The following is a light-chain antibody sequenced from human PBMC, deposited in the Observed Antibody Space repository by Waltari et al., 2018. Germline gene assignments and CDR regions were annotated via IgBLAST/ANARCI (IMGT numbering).Light chain of an antibody. V-gene: IGLV2-14*01. CDR2: DVS. CDR1: SSDVGGYNY. CDR3: CSFTSRSTWV. J-gene: IGLJ3*02. Sequence: QSALTQPASVSGSPGQSITIQCTGTSSDVGGYNYVSWYQQHPGKVPKLLIFDVSNRPSGVSNRFSGSKSGNTASLTISGLQAEDESDYYCCSFTSRSTWVFGGGTKLTVL.